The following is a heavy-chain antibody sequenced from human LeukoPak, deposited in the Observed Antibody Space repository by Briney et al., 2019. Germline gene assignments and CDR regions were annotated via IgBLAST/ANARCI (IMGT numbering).Heavy chain of an antibody. J-gene: IGHJ4*02. CDR3: AKGTLRSVGSSWYPYYFDY. CDR2: ISGSGGST. CDR1: GFTFSSYA. Sequence: GGSLRLSCAASGFTFSSYAMSWVRQAPGKGLEWVSAISGSGGSTYYADSVKGRCTISRDNSKNTLYLQMNSLRAEDTAVYYCAKGTLRSVGSSWYPYYFDYWGQGTLVTVSS. V-gene: IGHV3-23*01. D-gene: IGHD6-13*01.